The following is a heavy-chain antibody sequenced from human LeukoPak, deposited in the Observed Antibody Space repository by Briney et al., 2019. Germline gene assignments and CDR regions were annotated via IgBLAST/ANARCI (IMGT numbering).Heavy chain of an antibody. CDR3: ARTPRGYDYGDYYFDY. CDR1: GGSFSGYY. J-gene: IGHJ4*02. Sequence: SETLSLTCAVYGGSFSGYYWSWIRQPPGKGLEWIGYIYYSGSTNYNPSLKSRVTISVDTSKNQFSLKLSSVTAADTAVYYCARTPRGYDYGDYYFDYWGQGTLVTVSS. CDR2: IYYSGST. V-gene: IGHV4-59*01. D-gene: IGHD4-17*01.